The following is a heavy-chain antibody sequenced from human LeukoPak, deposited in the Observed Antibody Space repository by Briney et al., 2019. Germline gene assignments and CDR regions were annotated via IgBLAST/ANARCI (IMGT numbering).Heavy chain of an antibody. Sequence: GGSLRLSCAASGFTFSSYSMNWVRQAPGKGLEWVSHIRDSSTSTFYADSVKGRFTISRDNSKNTLYLQMNSLRAEDTAVYYCAKLPKNYYDSSGYYYAGYYYYGMDVWGQGTTVTVSS. V-gene: IGHV3-48*01. D-gene: IGHD3-22*01. CDR3: AKLPKNYYDSSGYYYAGYYYYGMDV. CDR1: GFTFSSYS. J-gene: IGHJ6*02. CDR2: IRDSSTST.